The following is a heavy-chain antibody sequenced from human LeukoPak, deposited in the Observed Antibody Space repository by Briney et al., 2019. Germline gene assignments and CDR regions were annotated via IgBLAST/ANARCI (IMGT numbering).Heavy chain of an antibody. Sequence: GGSLRLSCAASGFTFSDYYMSWIRQAPGKGLEWVSYISSSGSTIYYADSVKGRFTISRDNAKNSLYLQINSLRAEGTAVYYCARDLRGYNYLRQVDAFDIWGQGTMVTVSS. CDR1: GFTFSDYY. V-gene: IGHV3-11*04. CDR3: ARDLRGYNYLRQVDAFDI. D-gene: IGHD5-24*01. J-gene: IGHJ3*02. CDR2: ISSSGSTI.